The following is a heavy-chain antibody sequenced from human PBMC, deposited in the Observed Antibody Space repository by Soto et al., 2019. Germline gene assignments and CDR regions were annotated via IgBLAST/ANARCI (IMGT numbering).Heavy chain of an antibody. J-gene: IGHJ4*02. CDR3: ARCGGWYGQCYFDF. V-gene: IGHV3-53*02. D-gene: IGHD6-19*01. CDR1: GFIVSSSD. Sequence: DVQLVETGGGLIQPGRSLRLSCAASGFIVSSSDMTWVRQAPGKGLECVSVIYAEGRTYYADSVKGIFTISRDNSKNPLYLQMNSLSAEDTAVYYCARCGGWYGQCYFDFWGQGTLVTVSS. CDR2: IYAEGRT.